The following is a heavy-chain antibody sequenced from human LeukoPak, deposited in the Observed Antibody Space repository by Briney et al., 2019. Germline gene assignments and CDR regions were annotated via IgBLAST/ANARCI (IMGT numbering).Heavy chain of an antibody. D-gene: IGHD3-3*01. CDR3: ARGPSQGEWLLRRGYYGMDV. J-gene: IGHJ6*02. CDR1: GYTFTSYG. Sequence: VASVKVSCKASGYTFTSYGISWVRQAPGQGLEWMGWISAYNGNTNYAQKLQGRVTMTTDTSTSTAYMELRSLRSDDTAVYCCARGPSQGEWLLRRGYYGMDVWGQGTTVTVSS. V-gene: IGHV1-18*01. CDR2: ISAYNGNT.